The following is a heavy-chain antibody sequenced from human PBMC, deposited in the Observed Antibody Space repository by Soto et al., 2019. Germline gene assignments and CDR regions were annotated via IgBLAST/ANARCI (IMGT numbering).Heavy chain of an antibody. J-gene: IGHJ4*02. CDR3: ASLSVGSYVAFVDY. CDR2: INHSGST. Sequence: PSETLSLTCAVYGGSFSGYYWSWIRQPPGKGLEWIGEINHSGSTNYNPSLKSRVTISVDTSKNQFSLKLSSVTAADTAVYYCASLSVGSYVAFVDYWGQGTLVTSPQ. CDR1: GGSFSGYY. D-gene: IGHD1-26*01. V-gene: IGHV4-34*01.